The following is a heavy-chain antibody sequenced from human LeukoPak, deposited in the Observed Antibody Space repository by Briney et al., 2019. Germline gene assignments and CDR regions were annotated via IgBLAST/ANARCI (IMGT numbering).Heavy chain of an antibody. CDR1: GFTFSSDA. J-gene: IGHJ4*02. Sequence: PGGSLRLSCAASGFTFSSDAMSWVRQAPGKGLGWVSAISGSGGSTYYADSVKGRFTISRDNSKNTLYLQMNSLRAEDTAVYYCAKSPPYDYVWGSYRSYYFDYWGQGTLVTVSS. D-gene: IGHD3-16*02. CDR2: ISGSGGST. CDR3: AKSPPYDYVWGSYRSYYFDY. V-gene: IGHV3-23*01.